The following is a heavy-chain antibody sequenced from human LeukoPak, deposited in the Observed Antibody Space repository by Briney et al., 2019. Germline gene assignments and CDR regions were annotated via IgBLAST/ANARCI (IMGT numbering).Heavy chain of an antibody. V-gene: IGHV3-33*01. CDR2: IWYDGSNK. D-gene: IGHD3-9*01. CDR1: GFTFSSYG. Sequence: GGSLRLPCAASGFTFSSYGMHWVRQAPGKGLEWVAVIWYDGSNKYYADSVKGRFTISRDNSKNTLYLQMNSLRAEDTAVYYCAREVHTGYYLDYWGQGTPVTVSS. J-gene: IGHJ4*02. CDR3: AREVHTGYYLDY.